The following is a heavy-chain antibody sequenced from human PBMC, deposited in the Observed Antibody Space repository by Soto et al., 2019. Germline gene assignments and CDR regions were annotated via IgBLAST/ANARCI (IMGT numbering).Heavy chain of an antibody. CDR3: ARVGYYYDSSGLDAFDI. CDR2: IIPIFGTA. J-gene: IGHJ3*02. Sequence: GASVKVSCKASGGTFSSYAISWVRQAPGQGLEWMGGIIPIFGTANYAQKFQGRVTITADESTSTAYMELSSLRSEDTAVYYCARVGYYYDSSGLDAFDIWGQGTMVTVSS. D-gene: IGHD3-22*01. V-gene: IGHV1-69*13. CDR1: GGTFSSYA.